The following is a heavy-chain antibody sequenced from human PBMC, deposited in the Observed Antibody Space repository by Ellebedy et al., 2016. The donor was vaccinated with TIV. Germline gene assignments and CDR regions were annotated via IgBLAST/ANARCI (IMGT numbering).Heavy chain of an antibody. J-gene: IGHJ6*02. D-gene: IGHD3-10*01. V-gene: IGHV1-8*02. CDR2: MNPNSGNK. CDR3: TRTLLRGRPGMDV. CDR1: GYTFTSYD. Sequence: AASVKVSCKASGYTFTSYDFNWVRQPPGQGLECMGWMNPNSGNKGYAQKFQGRITITSDTSISTAYMELSSLRSEDTAVYYCTRTLLRGRPGMDVWGQGTTVTVSS.